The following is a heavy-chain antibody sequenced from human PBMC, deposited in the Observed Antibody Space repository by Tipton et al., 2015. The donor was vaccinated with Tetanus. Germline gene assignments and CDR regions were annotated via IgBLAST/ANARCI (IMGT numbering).Heavy chain of an antibody. D-gene: IGHD2-2*01. CDR2: ISSTTSYI. V-gene: IGHV3-21*01. CDR3: ARDSTYLFDY. J-gene: IGHJ4*02. Sequence: GSLRLSCSVSGFLFSSYTMNWVRQAPGRGLEWVSSISSTTSYIYYSDSVKGRFTISRDNAKNSLYLQMNSLTADDTAVCYCARDSTYLFDYWGQGTLVTVSS. CDR1: GFLFSSYT.